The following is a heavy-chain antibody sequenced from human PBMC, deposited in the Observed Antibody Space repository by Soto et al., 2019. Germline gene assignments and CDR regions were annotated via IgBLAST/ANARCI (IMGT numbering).Heavy chain of an antibody. V-gene: IGHV3-7*05. CDR1: GFPFLSYL. D-gene: IGHD6-13*01. CDR2: IKQDGSDK. CDR3: AREVGYLSNYYYYYGMDV. Sequence: GGSLRLSRASAGFPFLSYLMSWVLKASGKGREGGANIKQDGSDKYYVDSVKGRFTISRDNAKNSLYLQMNSLRAEDTAVYYCAREVGYLSNYYYYYGMDVWGQGT. J-gene: IGHJ6*02.